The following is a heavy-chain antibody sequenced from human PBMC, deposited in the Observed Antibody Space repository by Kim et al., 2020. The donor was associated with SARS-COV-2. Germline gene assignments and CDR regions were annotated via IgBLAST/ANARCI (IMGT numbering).Heavy chain of an antibody. V-gene: IGHV4-59*13. CDR2: IYYSGST. CDR3: ARDSGSYYDPYYGMDV. Sequence: SETLSLTCTVSGGSISSYYWSWIRQPPGKGLEWIGYIYYSGSTNYNPSLKSRVTISVDTSKNQFSLKLSSVTAADTAVYYCARDSGSYYDPYYGMDVWGQGTTVTVSS. J-gene: IGHJ6*02. D-gene: IGHD1-26*01. CDR1: GGSISSYY.